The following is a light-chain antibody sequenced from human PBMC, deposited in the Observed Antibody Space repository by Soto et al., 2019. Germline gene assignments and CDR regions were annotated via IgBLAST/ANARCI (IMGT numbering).Light chain of an antibody. J-gene: IGKJ1*01. CDR1: QSVRSNY. V-gene: IGKV3-20*01. Sequence: IDLTQSGGSLSLTPGERATLSCRASQSVRSNYLTWYQRKPGQAPRVSIFGASIRLTGIPDRVSGSVSGTDFSLTIGRPEHEDFEVYYCQQYGNSTEPSGQRTK. CDR2: GAS. CDR3: QQYGNSTEP.